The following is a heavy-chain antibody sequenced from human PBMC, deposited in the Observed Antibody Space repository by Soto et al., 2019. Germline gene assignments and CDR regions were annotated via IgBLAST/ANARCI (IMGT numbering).Heavy chain of an antibody. J-gene: IGHJ4*02. Sequence: SETLSLTCTVSGDSISNFYWSWIRQPAGKGLERIGRIYLSGSTNYNPSLKSRVTMSGDTSKNEFSLNLKSVTAADTAVYYCARDGXSVGAAYYDSSGYYFDYWGLGIEVTVSS. CDR1: GDSISNFY. CDR3: ARDGXSVGAAYYDSSGYYFDY. CDR2: IYLSGST. V-gene: IGHV4-4*07. D-gene: IGHD3-22*01.